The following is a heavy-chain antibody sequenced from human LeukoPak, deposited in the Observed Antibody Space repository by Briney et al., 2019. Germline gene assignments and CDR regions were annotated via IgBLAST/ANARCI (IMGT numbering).Heavy chain of an antibody. CDR1: GYNFIDYY. J-gene: IGHJ3*02. CDR3: ARAAIYYAFDI. Sequence: ASVKVSCKASGYNFIDYYLHWVRQAPGQGLEWMGWISPYSNGTKSAQKFQGRVTMTRDTSISTAYMELSSLRSEDTAVYYCARAAIYYAFDIWGQGTMVTVSS. D-gene: IGHD2-21*02. CDR2: ISPYSNGT. V-gene: IGHV1-2*02.